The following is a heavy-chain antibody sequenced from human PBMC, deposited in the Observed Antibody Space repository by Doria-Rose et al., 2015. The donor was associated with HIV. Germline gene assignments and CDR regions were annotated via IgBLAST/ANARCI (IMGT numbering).Heavy chain of an antibody. J-gene: IGHJ4*02. CDR2: IFSVDVR. CDR1: GVSLSSPGMG. V-gene: IGHV2-26*01. Sequence: ESGPVLVKPTETLTLTCTVSGVSLSSPGMGVSWIRQPPGKALEWLANIFSVDVRSYKTSLKSRLTISRRTSKSQVVLTMTDMDPVDTATYYCARIKSSRWYHKYYFDFWGRGALVIVSA. CDR3: ARIKSSRWYHKYYFDF. D-gene: IGHD6-13*01.